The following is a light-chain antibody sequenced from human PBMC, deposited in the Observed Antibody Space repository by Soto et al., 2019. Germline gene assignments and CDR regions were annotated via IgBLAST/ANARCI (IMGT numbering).Light chain of an antibody. J-gene: IGKJ5*01. CDR3: QQSYSIIT. Sequence: EILMTQASATLSVSPGEIATLSCRASQSVSSNLAWYQQKPGQAPRILIYGESNRATGLPDRFSGSGSGTDFTLTISSLQPEDFATYYCQQSYSIITFGQGTQLEI. CDR2: GES. V-gene: IGKV3-15*01. CDR1: QSVSSN.